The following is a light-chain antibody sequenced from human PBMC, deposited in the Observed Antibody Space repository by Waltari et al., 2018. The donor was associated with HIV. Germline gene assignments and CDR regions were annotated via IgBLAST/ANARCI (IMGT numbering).Light chain of an antibody. J-gene: IGLJ3*02. CDR1: SSNFGTTT. Sequence: QSVLTQPPSASGTPGQRVTLSCSGNSSNFGTTTVIWYQQLPGAAPNLLLYGHLQRPSGVPDRFSGSKSATSASLVISDLHSDDEVTYYCEAWDDSVTGPVFGGGTKLTVL. CDR2: GHL. CDR3: EAWDDSVTGPV. V-gene: IGLV1-44*01.